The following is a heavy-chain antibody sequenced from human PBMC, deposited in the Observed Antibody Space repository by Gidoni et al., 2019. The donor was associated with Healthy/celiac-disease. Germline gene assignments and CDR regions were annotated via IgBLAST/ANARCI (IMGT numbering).Heavy chain of an antibody. CDR3: ARARITMIVVVILNDAFDI. V-gene: IGHV3-7*01. Sequence: EVQLVASGGGLVQPGGSLRLSRAASGFTFSSSWMSWVRQAPGKGLEWVANIKQDGSEKYYVDSVKGRFTISRDNAKNSLYLQMNSLRAEDTAVYYCARARITMIVVVILNDAFDIWGQGTMVTVSS. J-gene: IGHJ3*02. D-gene: IGHD3-22*01. CDR1: GFTFSSSW. CDR2: IKQDGSEK.